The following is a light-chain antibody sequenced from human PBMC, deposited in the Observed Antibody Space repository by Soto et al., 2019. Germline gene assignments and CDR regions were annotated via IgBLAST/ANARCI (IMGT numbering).Light chain of an antibody. CDR3: SSYTSSTFYV. CDR2: EVS. Sequence: QSALTQPASVSGSPGQSITISCTGTSSDVGGYNYVSWYQQHPGKAPKLMIYEVSNRPSGVSNRFSGSKSGNTASLTISGLQAEDEADYYCSSYTSSTFYVFGTGTNVNVL. J-gene: IGLJ1*01. V-gene: IGLV2-14*01. CDR1: SSDVGGYNY.